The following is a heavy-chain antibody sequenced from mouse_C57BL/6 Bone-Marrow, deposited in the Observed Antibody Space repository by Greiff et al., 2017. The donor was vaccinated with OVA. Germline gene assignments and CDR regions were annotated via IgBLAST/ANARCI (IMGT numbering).Heavy chain of an antibody. CDR2: VYPYNGGT. CDR1: GFTFTDYY. V-gene: IGHV1-36*01. D-gene: IGHD1-1*01. Sequence: EVQLQQSGPVLVKPGPSVKISCKASGFTFTDYYMHWVKQSHGKSLEWIRLVYPYNGGTSYNQPFKGKATFTVDPSSSTDYMELNSLTSEDSAVYYCAKYGSRGYFDVWGTGTTVTVSS. J-gene: IGHJ1*03. CDR3: AKYGSRGYFDV.